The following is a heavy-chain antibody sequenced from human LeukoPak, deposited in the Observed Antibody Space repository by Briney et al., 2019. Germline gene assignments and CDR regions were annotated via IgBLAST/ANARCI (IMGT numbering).Heavy chain of an antibody. CDR1: GGSISSYY. CDR2: IYYSGST. CDR3: ARATYRPPYYYDSSGYYYYFDY. Sequence: SETLSLTCTVSGGSISSYYWSRIRQPPGKGLEWIGYIYYSGSTNYNPSLKSRVTISVDTSKNQFSLKLSSVTAADTAVYYCARATYRPPYYYDSSGYYYYFDYWGQGTLVTVSS. J-gene: IGHJ4*02. D-gene: IGHD3-22*01. V-gene: IGHV4-59*12.